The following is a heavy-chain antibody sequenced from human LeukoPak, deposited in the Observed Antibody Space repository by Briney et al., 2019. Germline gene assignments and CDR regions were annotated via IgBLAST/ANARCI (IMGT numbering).Heavy chain of an antibody. Sequence: GGSLRLSCAASGFTFSSYGMHWVRQAPGKGLEWVAVISYDGSNKYYVDSVKGRFTISRDNSKNTVYLQMNSLRAEDTAVYYCASARGSNYGSLGDWGQGTLVTVSS. V-gene: IGHV3-30*03. CDR1: GFTFSSYG. J-gene: IGHJ4*02. CDR3: ASARGSNYGSLGD. D-gene: IGHD5-18*01. CDR2: ISYDGSNK.